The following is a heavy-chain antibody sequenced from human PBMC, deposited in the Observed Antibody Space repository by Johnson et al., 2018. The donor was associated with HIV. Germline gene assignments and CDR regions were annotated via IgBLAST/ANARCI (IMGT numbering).Heavy chain of an antibody. CDR1: GFTFSSYG. Sequence: QVQLVESGGGVVQPGRSLRLSCAASGFTFSSYGMHWVRQAPGKGLEWVAFIRYDGSNKYYADSVKGRFTISRDNSKNTLYLQMNSLRAEDTAVYYCARDGNTYYNFWSGYRPGYIWGQGTMVTVSS. CDR3: ARDGNTYYNFWSGYRPGYI. J-gene: IGHJ3*02. V-gene: IGHV3-30*02. D-gene: IGHD3-3*01. CDR2: IRYDGSNK.